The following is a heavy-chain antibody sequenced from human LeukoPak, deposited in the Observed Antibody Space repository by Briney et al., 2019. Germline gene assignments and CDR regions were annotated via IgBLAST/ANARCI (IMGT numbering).Heavy chain of an antibody. J-gene: IGHJ4*02. Sequence: SETLSLTCTVSGGSISSSSYYWGWIRQPPGKGLEWIGFITYSGNTDHNPSLKSRVTISVDASKNQFSLKLTSVTAADTAVYYCVRHTTSGWYQVVYWGQGTLVTVSS. CDR1: GGSISSSSYY. D-gene: IGHD6-19*01. V-gene: IGHV4-61*05. CDR3: VRHTTSGWYQVVY. CDR2: ITYSGNT.